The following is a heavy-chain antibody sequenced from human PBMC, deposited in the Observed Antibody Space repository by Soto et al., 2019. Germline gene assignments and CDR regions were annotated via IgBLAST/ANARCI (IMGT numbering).Heavy chain of an antibody. J-gene: IGHJ6*02. Sequence: ASVKVSCKASGYTFTSYGISWVRQAPGQGLEWMGWISAYNGNTNYAQKLQGRVTMTTDTSTSTAYMELRSLRSDDTAVYYCASDLSKSPVPAAITYYYYGMDVWGQGTTVTVSS. CDR2: ISAYNGNT. D-gene: IGHD2-2*02. CDR3: ASDLSKSPVPAAITYYYYGMDV. CDR1: GYTFTSYG. V-gene: IGHV1-18*01.